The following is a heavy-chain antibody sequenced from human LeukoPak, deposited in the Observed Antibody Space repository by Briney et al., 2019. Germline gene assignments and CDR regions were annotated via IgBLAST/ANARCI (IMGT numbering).Heavy chain of an antibody. V-gene: IGHV3-21*01. J-gene: IGHJ5*02. CDR1: GFPFGTYS. D-gene: IGHD2-2*01. CDR3: ARDSSSSCCPLDL. Sequence: GGSLRLSCAASGFPFGTYSMNWVRQAPGKGLEWVSSISSSPPYIFYADSVKGRFTISRDNAKNSLYLQMNSLTVEDTAIYYYARDSSSSCCPLDLWGQGTLVTVSS. CDR2: ISSSPPYI.